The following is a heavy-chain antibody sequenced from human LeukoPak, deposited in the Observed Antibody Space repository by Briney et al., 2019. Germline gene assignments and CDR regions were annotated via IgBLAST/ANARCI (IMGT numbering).Heavy chain of an antibody. CDR3: ARGFRIVSSDVFGGYTMDV. V-gene: IGHV3-66*02. CDR1: GLTVNSNY. CDR2: IYSGGST. J-gene: IGHJ6*02. D-gene: IGHD3-10*01. Sequence: GESLRLSCAASGLTVNSNYMSWVRQAPGKGLEWVSLIYSGGSTYYADSVKGRFTISRDNSKNTLYLQMNSLRPEDTAVYYCARGFRIVSSDVFGGYTMDVWGQGTTVTVSS.